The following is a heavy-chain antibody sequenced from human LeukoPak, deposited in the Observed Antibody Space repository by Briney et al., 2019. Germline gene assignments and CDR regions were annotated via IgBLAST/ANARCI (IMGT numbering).Heavy chain of an antibody. CDR3: ARVGRGYSDRWWFDP. CDR1: GGTFSSYT. CDR2: IIPILGIA. Sequence: SVKVSCKASGGTFSSYTISWVRQAPGQGLEWMGRIIPILGIANYAQKFQGRVTITADKSTSTAHMELSSLRSEDTAVYYCARVGRGYSDRWWFDPWGQGTLVTVSS. J-gene: IGHJ5*02. V-gene: IGHV1-69*02. D-gene: IGHD5-18*01.